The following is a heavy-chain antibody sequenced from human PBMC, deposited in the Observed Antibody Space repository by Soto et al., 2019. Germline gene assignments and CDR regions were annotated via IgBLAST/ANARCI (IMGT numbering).Heavy chain of an antibody. Sequence: PSETLSLTCTVSGGSISSYYWSWIRQPPGKGLEWIGYIYYSGSTNYNPSLKSRVTISVDTSKNQFSLKLSSVTAADTAVYYCARDRSYDILTGYPYYYYGMNVWGQGTAVTVSS. V-gene: IGHV4-59*01. CDR3: ARDRSYDILTGYPYYYYGMNV. CDR1: GGSISSYY. CDR2: IYYSGST. J-gene: IGHJ6*02. D-gene: IGHD3-9*01.